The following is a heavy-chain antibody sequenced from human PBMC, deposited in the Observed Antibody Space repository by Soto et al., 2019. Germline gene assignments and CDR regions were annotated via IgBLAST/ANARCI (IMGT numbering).Heavy chain of an antibody. Sequence: GGSLRLSCAASGFTFSSYSMNWVRQAPGKGLEWVSSISSSSSYIYYAYSVKGRFTISRDNAKNSLYLQMNSLRAEDTAVYYCAREYYDSSGPPFDYWGQGTLVTVSS. CDR3: AREYYDSSGPPFDY. J-gene: IGHJ4*02. CDR1: GFTFSSYS. V-gene: IGHV3-21*01. D-gene: IGHD3-22*01. CDR2: ISSSSSYI.